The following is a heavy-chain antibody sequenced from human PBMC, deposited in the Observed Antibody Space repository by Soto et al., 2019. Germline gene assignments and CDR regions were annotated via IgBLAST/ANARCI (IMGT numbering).Heavy chain of an antibody. CDR3: ANYGSGSYSLGWFEP. CDR1: GGSISSGGYY. Sequence: QVQLQESGPGLVKPSQTLSLTCTVSGGSISSGGYYWSWIRQHPGKGLEWIGYIYYSGSTYYNPSLKSRVTISVDTSKNLFSLKMSSVTAADTAVYYCANYGSGSYSLGWFEPCGQGTLVTVSS. D-gene: IGHD3-10*01. CDR2: IYYSGST. J-gene: IGHJ5*02. V-gene: IGHV4-31*03.